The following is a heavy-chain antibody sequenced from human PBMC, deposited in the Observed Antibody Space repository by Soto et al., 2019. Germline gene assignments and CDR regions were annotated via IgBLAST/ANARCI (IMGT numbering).Heavy chain of an antibody. Sequence: GASVKVSCKASGYTFSNFGISCVRQAPGQSLEWMGWISAYSGKTKNAQRLQGRVTMTTDTSTSTAYMELRSLRSDDTAVYYCARGVGASYYFDYWGQGTLVTVSS. CDR3: ARGVGASYYFDY. CDR1: GYTFSNFG. V-gene: IGHV1-18*01. D-gene: IGHD1-26*01. CDR2: ISAYSGKT. J-gene: IGHJ4*02.